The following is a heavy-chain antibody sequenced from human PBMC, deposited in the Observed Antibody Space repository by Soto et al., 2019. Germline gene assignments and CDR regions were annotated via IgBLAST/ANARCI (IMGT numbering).Heavy chain of an antibody. V-gene: IGHV4-59*01. Sequence: LETLSLTCTVSGFSSSSYYWILIRQPPGKGLEWIGYIYYSGSTNYNPSLKSRVTISVDTSKNQFSLKLSSVTAADTAVYYCARGKLPVPAYWGQGTLVTVSS. D-gene: IGHD3-10*01. CDR1: GFSSSSYY. J-gene: IGHJ4*02. CDR2: IYYSGST. CDR3: ARGKLPVPAY.